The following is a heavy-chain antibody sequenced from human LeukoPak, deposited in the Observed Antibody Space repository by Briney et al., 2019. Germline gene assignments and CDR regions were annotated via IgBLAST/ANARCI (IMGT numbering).Heavy chain of an antibody. V-gene: IGHV4-34*01. D-gene: IGHD1-14*01. CDR1: GGSFSGYY. CDR3: ARVNRACYYYYYGMDV. Sequence: SETLSLTCAVYGGSFSGYYWSWIRQPPGKGLEWIGEINHSGSTNYNPSLKSRVTISVDTSKNQFSLKLSSVTAADTAVYYCARVNRACYYYYYGMDVWGKGTTVTVSS. J-gene: IGHJ6*04. CDR2: INHSGST.